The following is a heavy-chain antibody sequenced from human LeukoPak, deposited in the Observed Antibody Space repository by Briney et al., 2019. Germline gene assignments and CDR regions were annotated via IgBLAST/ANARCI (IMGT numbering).Heavy chain of an antibody. CDR1: GFTFSSYS. Sequence: GGSLRLSCAASGFTFSSYSMNWVRQAPGKGLEWVSSISSSSSYMYYADSVKGRFTISRDNAKNSLYLQMNSLRAVDTAVYCCARYHSSSWYYNYWGQGTLVTVSS. CDR3: ARYHSSSWYYNY. D-gene: IGHD6-13*01. J-gene: IGHJ4*02. CDR2: ISSSSSYM. V-gene: IGHV3-21*01.